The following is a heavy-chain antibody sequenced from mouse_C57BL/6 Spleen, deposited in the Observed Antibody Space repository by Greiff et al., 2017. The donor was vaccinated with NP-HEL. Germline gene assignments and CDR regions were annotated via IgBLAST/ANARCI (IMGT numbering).Heavy chain of an antibody. V-gene: IGHV1-15*01. CDR2: IDPETGGT. CDR1: GYTFTDYE. CDR3: TRFRSSPFAY. Sequence: QVQLKESGAELVRPGASVTLSCKASGYTFTDYEMHWVKQTPVHGLEWIGAIDPETGGTAYNQKFKGKAILTADKSSSTAYMELRSLTSEDSAVYYCTRFRSSPFAYWGQGTLVTVSA. J-gene: IGHJ3*01. D-gene: IGHD1-1*01.